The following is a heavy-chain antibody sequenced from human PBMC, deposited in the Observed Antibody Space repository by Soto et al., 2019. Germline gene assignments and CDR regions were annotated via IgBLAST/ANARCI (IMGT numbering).Heavy chain of an antibody. J-gene: IGHJ6*02. CDR3: ASGRLVSRYYGLDV. CDR1: GGSMNDYY. D-gene: IGHD6-6*01. Sequence: QVQLQESGPGLVKPSETLSLTGTVSGGSMNDYYWSWIRQPAGKGLEWMGRIFTSGNTNYNPSLRSRLTMSVDTSTNQVSLRLTSVTAADTAVYYCASGRLVSRYYGLDVWGQGTTVTVSS. CDR2: IFTSGNT. V-gene: IGHV4-4*07.